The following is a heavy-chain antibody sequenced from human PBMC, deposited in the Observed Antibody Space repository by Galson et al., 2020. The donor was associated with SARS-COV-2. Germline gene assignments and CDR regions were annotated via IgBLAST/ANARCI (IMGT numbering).Heavy chain of an antibody. CDR2: IIWDGAHK. D-gene: IGHD6-6*01. Sequence: SCGARIFKKKNYTMHWVRQTPGQGLKWVSLIIWDGAHKYYAASVTGRFNSSRDKIKNYLYLEMKSLRSDDTALYYCVRGYSSSSAGWIDTWCKGTLGTVYS. J-gene: IGHJ5*02. CDR1: IFKKKNYT. V-gene: IGHV3-43*01. CDR3: VRGYSSSSAGWIDT.